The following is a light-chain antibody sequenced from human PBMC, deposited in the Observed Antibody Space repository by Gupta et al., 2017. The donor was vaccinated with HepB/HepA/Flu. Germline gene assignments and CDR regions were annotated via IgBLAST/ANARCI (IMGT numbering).Light chain of an antibody. CDR2: DVT. CDR3: TSRTYTTSLV. Sequence: QSALTQPPSVSGSPGQSVTIFCSGTISDVGLDNSVSWYQQSPGTAPKVMIYDVTTWPSGVPDRFSGSKSGNTASLTISGLQADDEADYFCTSRTYTTSLVFGGGTKLTV. V-gene: IGLV2-18*02. CDR1: ISDVGLDNS. J-gene: IGLJ3*02.